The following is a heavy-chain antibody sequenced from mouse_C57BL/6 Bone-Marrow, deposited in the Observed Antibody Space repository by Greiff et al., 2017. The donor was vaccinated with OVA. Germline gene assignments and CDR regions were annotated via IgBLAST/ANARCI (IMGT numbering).Heavy chain of an antibody. CDR3: AINECYCGYDWCAS. Sequence: QVQLQQSGAELVMPGASVKLSCKASGYTFTSYWMHWVKQRPGQGLEWIGEIDPSDSYTNYNQKFKGKSTLTVDKSSSTAYMQRSSLTSEDSAVYYCAINECYCGYDWCASWGQGTLGTGSA. D-gene: IGHD2-2*01. J-gene: IGHJ3*01. CDR1: GYTFTSYW. V-gene: IGHV1-69*01. CDR2: IDPSDSYT.